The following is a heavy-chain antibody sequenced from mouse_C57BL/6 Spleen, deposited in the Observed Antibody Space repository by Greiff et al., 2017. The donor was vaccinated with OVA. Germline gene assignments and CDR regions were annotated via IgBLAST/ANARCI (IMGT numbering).Heavy chain of an antibody. D-gene: IGHD1-1*01. CDR2: ISDGGSYT. CDR1: GFTFSSYA. V-gene: IGHV5-4*03. Sequence: EVKVVESGGGLVKPGGSLKLSCAASGFTFSSYAMSWVRQTPEKRLEWVATISDGGSYTYYPDNVKGRFTISRDNAKNNLYLQMSHLKSEDTAMYYCARAGITFDYWGQGTTLTVSS. CDR3: ARAGITFDY. J-gene: IGHJ2*01.